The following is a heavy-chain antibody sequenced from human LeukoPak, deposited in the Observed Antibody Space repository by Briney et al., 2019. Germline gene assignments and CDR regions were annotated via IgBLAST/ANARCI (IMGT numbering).Heavy chain of an antibody. CDR1: GGSISSGGYY. CDR3: ARAPKGMTTVRYYYYYYMDV. D-gene: IGHD4-11*01. V-gene: IGHV4-31*03. CDR2: IYYGGST. Sequence: SETLSLTRTVSGGSISSGGYYWTWIRQHPGRGLEWIGYIYYGGSTYYNPSLKSRVSISGDTSKNQFSLKVSSVTAADTAVYYCARAPKGMTTVRYYYYYYMDVWGRGTTVTVSS. J-gene: IGHJ6*03.